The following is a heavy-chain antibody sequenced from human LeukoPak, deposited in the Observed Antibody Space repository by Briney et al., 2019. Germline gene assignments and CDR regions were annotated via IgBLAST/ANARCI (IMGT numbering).Heavy chain of an antibody. CDR2: INVGNGDT. CDR1: GYTFTSYS. D-gene: IGHD3-22*01. Sequence: GASVKVSCKASGYTFTSYSLHWVRQAPGQRLEWMGWINVGNGDTKYSQKFQGRVTITRDTSASTVYMELSGLRSEDTAVYYCATDLTSVANYYDSSGYPLDYWGQGTLVTVSS. V-gene: IGHV1-3*01. J-gene: IGHJ4*02. CDR3: ATDLTSVANYYDSSGYPLDY.